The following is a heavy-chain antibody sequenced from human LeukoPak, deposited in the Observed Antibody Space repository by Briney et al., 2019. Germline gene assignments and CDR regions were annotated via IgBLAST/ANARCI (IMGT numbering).Heavy chain of an antibody. J-gene: IGHJ4*02. V-gene: IGHV3-30*18. CDR1: GFTFSSYG. CDR2: ISYDGSNK. Sequence: GGSLRLSRAASGFTFSSYGMHWVRQAPGKGLEWVAVISYDGSNKYYADSVKGRFTISRDNSKNTLYLQMNSLRAEDTAVYYCAKSSTTVTTWGYFDYWGQGTLVTVSS. D-gene: IGHD4-17*01. CDR3: AKSSTTVTTWGYFDY.